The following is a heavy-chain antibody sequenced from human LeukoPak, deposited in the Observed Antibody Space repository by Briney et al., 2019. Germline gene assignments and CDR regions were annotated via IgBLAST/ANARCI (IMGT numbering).Heavy chain of an antibody. Sequence: ASVKVSCKASGYTFTSYYMHWVRQAPGQGLEWMGIINPSGGSTSYAQKFQGRVTMTRDTSMSTVYMELSSLRSEDTAVYYCARDGGVTIFGVAPTYAFDIWGQGTMVTVSS. CDR3: ARDGGVTIFGVAPTYAFDI. CDR2: INPSGGST. CDR1: GYTFTSYY. D-gene: IGHD3-3*01. V-gene: IGHV1-46*01. J-gene: IGHJ3*02.